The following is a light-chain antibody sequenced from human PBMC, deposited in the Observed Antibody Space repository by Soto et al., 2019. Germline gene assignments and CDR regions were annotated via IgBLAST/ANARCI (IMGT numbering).Light chain of an antibody. CDR3: QQYNSYLWT. J-gene: IGKJ1*01. Sequence: DVPMTQSPSTLSASVGDRVTITCRASQSVNIWLAWYQQKPGKAPKLLIYKASSLQSGVPSRFSGSGSGAEFTLTISSLQPDDSATYYCQQYNSYLWTFGQGTTVEI. V-gene: IGKV1-5*03. CDR1: QSVNIW. CDR2: KAS.